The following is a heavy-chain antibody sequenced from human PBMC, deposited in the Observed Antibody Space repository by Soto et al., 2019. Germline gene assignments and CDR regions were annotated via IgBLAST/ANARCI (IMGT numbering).Heavy chain of an antibody. CDR3: AKEMITFGDFNYYYMDV. Sequence: EVQLVESGRGLVQPGRSLRLACAASGFTFDQYTMHWVRQAPGKGLEWVSSITWHSGTIGYADSVKGRFTISRDNAKNSLYLQMNSLRGEDTALYYCAKEMITFGDFNYYYMDVWGNGTTVTVSS. CDR1: GFTFDQYT. D-gene: IGHD3-16*01. V-gene: IGHV3-9*01. J-gene: IGHJ6*03. CDR2: ITWHSGTI.